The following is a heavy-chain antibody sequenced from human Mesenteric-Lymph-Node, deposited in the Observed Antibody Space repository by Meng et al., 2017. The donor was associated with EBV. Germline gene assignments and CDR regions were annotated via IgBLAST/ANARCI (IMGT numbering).Heavy chain of an antibody. CDR2: ITFDGSQK. J-gene: IGHJ4*02. CDR3: EVVVTATLYS. CDR1: GFTFRSYG. V-gene: IGHV3-30*03. D-gene: IGHD2-15*01. Sequence: QGELVESGGGVVQPWRSLRLSCVASGFTFRSYGMHWVRQAPGKGLEWVSFITFDGSQKYYSDSVKGRFTISRDNSKNTLYLQMNSLKPEDTAIYYCEVVVTATLYSWGQGTLVTVSS.